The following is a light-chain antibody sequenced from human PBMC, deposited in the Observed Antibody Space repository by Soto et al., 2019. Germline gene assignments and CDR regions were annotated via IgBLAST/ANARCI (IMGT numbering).Light chain of an antibody. Sequence: QSALTQPASVSGSPGQSITISCTGTSSDVGGYNYVSWYQQHPGKAPKLMIYDVSNRPSGVSNRFSGSKSGNTASLTISGLQAEDEADSYCSEYTSRSTHVFGTVTKVTVL. CDR1: SSDVGGYNY. CDR2: DVS. J-gene: IGLJ1*01. CDR3: SEYTSRSTHV. V-gene: IGLV2-14*01.